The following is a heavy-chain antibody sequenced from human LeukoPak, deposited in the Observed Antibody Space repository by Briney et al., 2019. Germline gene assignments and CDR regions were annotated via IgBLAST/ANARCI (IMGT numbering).Heavy chain of an antibody. J-gene: IGHJ3*02. CDR2: LIPIYGSP. D-gene: IGHD3-22*01. V-gene: IGHV1-69*13. Sequence: SVKVSCKASGGGFTFTSHAISWVRQAPGQGLEWMGGLIPIYGSPNYAQKFQGRVTITSDESTRTVYMELSSLRPEDSAVHYCAGFFYDNRGDAFDIWGQGTVVTVSS. CDR1: GGGFTFTSHA. CDR3: AGFFYDNRGDAFDI.